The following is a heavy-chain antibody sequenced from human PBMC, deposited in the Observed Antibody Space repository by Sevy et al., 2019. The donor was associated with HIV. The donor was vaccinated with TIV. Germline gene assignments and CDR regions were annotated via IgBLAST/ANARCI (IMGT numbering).Heavy chain of an antibody. CDR1: GFTFSSYG. V-gene: IGHV3-30*18. CDR2: ISYDGSNK. D-gene: IGHD6-13*01. Sequence: GSLRLSCAASGFTFSSYGMHWVRQAPGKGLEWVAVISYDGSNKYYADSVKGRFTISRDNSKNTLYLQMNSLRAEDTAVYYCAKEGAYSSSWMNYFDYWGQGTLVTVSS. CDR3: AKEGAYSSSWMNYFDY. J-gene: IGHJ4*02.